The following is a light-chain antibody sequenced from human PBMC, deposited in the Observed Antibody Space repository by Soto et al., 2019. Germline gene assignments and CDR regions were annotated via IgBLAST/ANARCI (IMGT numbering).Light chain of an antibody. CDR3: PQRSNWSGIT. CDR1: QSVSSY. V-gene: IGKV3-11*01. CDR2: DAS. J-gene: IGKJ4*01. Sequence: EIVLTQSPATLSLSPGERATLSCRASQSVSSYLAWYQQKPGQAPRLLIYDASNRATGIPARFSGSGSGTDFTLTISSLEPEDFAVYYCPQRSNWSGITFGGGTKVEIK.